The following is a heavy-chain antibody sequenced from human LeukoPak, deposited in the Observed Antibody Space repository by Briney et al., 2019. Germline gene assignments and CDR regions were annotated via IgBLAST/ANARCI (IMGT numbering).Heavy chain of an antibody. V-gene: IGHV3-7*01. Sequence: GGSLSLSGQAFGFTFSSFWMSWVRKAPGKGLEGVANIKQDGSEKYYVDSVKGRFTISRDNAKNSLYLQMNSLRAEDTAVYYCARDRYDFAFDYWGQGTLVTVSS. J-gene: IGHJ4*02. CDR2: IKQDGSEK. CDR1: GFTFSSFW. D-gene: IGHD3-3*01. CDR3: ARDRYDFAFDY.